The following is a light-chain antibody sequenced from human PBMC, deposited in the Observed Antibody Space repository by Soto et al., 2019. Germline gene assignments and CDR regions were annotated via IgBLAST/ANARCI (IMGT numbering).Light chain of an antibody. J-gene: IGKJ4*02. CDR3: QQNLGEHT. CDR2: EAS. V-gene: IGKV3-11*01. CDR1: QSVGAY. Sequence: ESVLTQSPVTLSLYPGERATLSCRASQSVGAYLAWDQQKPGQAPRLLSYEASSRATGIPARFSGRGSGTDFTLTISSLAPEDFAVSYCQQNLGEHTFGRGTKVDIK.